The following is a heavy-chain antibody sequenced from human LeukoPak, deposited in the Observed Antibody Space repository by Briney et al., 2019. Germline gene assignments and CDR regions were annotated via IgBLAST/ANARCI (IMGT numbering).Heavy chain of an antibody. J-gene: IGHJ3*02. CDR3: ARRGAVAKVFDI. Sequence: SETLSLTCTVSGGSISSSYWSWIRQPPGRGLEWVGGSTNYNPSLKRRVTISVDTPKNQFSLKLRSVPAADTAVYYCARRGAVAKVFDIWGQGTMVTVSS. V-gene: IGHV4-59*08. CDR2: GST. CDR1: GGSISSSY. D-gene: IGHD6-19*01.